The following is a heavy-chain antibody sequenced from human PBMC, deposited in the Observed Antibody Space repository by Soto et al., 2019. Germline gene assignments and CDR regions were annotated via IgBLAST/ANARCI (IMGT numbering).Heavy chain of an antibody. J-gene: IGHJ4*02. CDR2: INHSGST. V-gene: IGHV4-34*01. Sequence: SETLSLTFAVYGGSFSGYYWSWIRQPPGKGLEWILEINHSGSTNYNPSLKSIVTISVDTSKNQFSLKLSSVTAADTAVYYCARGLKITMVRGVLRTRGFHXWGQVTLVTVSX. D-gene: IGHD3-10*01. CDR3: ARGLKITMVRGVLRTRGFHX. CDR1: GGSFSGYY.